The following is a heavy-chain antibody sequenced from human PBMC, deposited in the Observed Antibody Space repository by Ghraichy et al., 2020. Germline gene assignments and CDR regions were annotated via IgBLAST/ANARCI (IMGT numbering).Heavy chain of an antibody. J-gene: IGHJ4*02. CDR3: VRESDGGNYLDY. Sequence: LRLSCAASGFTFSSYGMHWVRQAPGKGLEWVAVISYDGRNKYYANSVKGRFTISRDNSKNTLYLQMNSLRAEDTAVYYCVRESDGGNYLDYWGQGTLVTVSS. V-gene: IGHV3-30*03. CDR1: GFTFSSYG. CDR2: ISYDGRNK. D-gene: IGHD4-23*01.